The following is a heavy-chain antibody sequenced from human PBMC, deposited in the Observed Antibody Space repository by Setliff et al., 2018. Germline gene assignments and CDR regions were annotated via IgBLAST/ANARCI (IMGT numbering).Heavy chain of an antibody. J-gene: IGHJ6*02. CDR3: ARMYSSSWYGDYYYGMDV. V-gene: IGHV3-30-3*01. Sequence: SLRLSCAASGFTFSSYAMHWVRQAPGKGLEWVAVISYDGSNKYYADSVKGRFTISRDNSKNTLYLQMNSLRAEDTAVYYCARMYSSSWYGDYYYGMDVWGQGTTVTVSS. CDR1: GFTFSSYA. D-gene: IGHD6-13*01. CDR2: ISYDGSNK.